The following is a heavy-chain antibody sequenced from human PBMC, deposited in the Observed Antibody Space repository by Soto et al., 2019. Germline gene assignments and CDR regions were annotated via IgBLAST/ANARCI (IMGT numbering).Heavy chain of an antibody. CDR1: GFKFDDFG. J-gene: IGHJ4*02. Sequence: GGSLRLSCAASGFKFDDFGMHWVRQAPGKGLEWVSSISFQSGTKQYADSVKGRFTISRDNAKNTLYLQMNSLRLADTAFYYCAKDVWAGQWNDGVLDYWGQGTLVTVSS. CDR2: ISFQSGTK. CDR3: AKDVWAGQWNDGVLDY. V-gene: IGHV3-9*01. D-gene: IGHD1-1*01.